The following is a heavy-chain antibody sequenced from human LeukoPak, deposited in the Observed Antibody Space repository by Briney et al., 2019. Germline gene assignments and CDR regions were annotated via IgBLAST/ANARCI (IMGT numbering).Heavy chain of an antibody. CDR3: ARSSIAAPPDY. Sequence: NTSETLSLTCTVSGGSISSYYWSWIRQPPGKGLEWIGYIYYSGSTNYNPSLKSRVTISVDTSKNQFSLKLSSVTAADTAVYYCARSSIAAPPDYWGQGTLVTVSS. J-gene: IGHJ4*02. D-gene: IGHD6-6*01. CDR1: GGSISSYY. V-gene: IGHV4-59*01. CDR2: IYYSGST.